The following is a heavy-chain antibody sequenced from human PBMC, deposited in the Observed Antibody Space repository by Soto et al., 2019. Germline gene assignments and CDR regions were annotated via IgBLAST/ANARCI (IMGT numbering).Heavy chain of an antibody. D-gene: IGHD4-17*01. J-gene: IGHJ4*02. Sequence: GGSLRLSCAASGFTFSSYSMNWVRQAPGKGLERVTSISSSSSYIYYADTVKGRITISRDNAKNSLYLQMNSLRAEDTAVYYCARARTTVHFDYWGQGTLVTVSS. CDR1: GFTFSSYS. CDR2: ISSSSSYI. CDR3: ARARTTVHFDY. V-gene: IGHV3-21*01.